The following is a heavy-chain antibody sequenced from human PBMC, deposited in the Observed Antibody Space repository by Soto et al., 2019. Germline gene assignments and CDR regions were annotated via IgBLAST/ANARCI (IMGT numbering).Heavy chain of an antibody. Sequence: GGSLRLSCAASGFTFSSYAMSWVRQAPGKGLEWVSAISGSGGSTYYADSVKGRFTISRDNSKNTLYLQMNSLRAEDTAVYYCAKASSYDFWSGPIEEFDYWGQGTLVTVSS. D-gene: IGHD3-3*01. CDR2: ISGSGGST. CDR1: GFTFSSYA. CDR3: AKASSYDFWSGPIEEFDY. V-gene: IGHV3-23*01. J-gene: IGHJ4*02.